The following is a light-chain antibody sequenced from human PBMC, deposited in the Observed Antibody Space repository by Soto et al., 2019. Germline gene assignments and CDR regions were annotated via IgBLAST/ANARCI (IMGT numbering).Light chain of an antibody. Sequence: DIQMTQSPSTLSASVGDSVTITCRSSQSVSAWLAWYQQKPGKAPKLLIYKASSLESGVPSRFSGSGSGTEFTLTISSLQPDDFATYYCQQYNSYSPPWTFGQGTKVDIK. CDR2: KAS. V-gene: IGKV1-5*03. CDR1: QSVSAW. CDR3: QQYNSYSPPWT. J-gene: IGKJ1*01.